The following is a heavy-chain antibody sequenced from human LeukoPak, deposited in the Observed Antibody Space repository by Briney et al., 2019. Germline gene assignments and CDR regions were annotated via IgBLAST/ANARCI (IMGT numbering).Heavy chain of an antibody. CDR1: GFTFSDYY. CDR2: ISSSGSTI. CDR3: ARDMFTAMVTWGGFDP. V-gene: IGHV3-11*01. Sequence: PGGSLRLSCAASGFTFSDYYMSWIRQAPGKGLEWVSYISSSGSTIYYADSVKGRFTISRDNAKNSLYLQMISLRAEDTAVYYCARDMFTAMVTWGGFDPWGQGTLVTVSS. J-gene: IGHJ5*02. D-gene: IGHD5-18*01.